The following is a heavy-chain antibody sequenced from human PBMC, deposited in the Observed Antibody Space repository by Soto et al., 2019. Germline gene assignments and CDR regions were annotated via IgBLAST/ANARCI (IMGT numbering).Heavy chain of an antibody. CDR1: GFTFSSYA. V-gene: IGHV3-23*01. CDR2: ITGSGDST. J-gene: IGHJ4*02. CDR3: TKERSGSYRFDY. Sequence: GGSLRLSCAASGFTFSSYAMSWVRQAPGKGLEWVSGITGSGDSTYYADSVKGRFTISRDNSKNTLYLRMNSLRAEDTAIYYCTKERSGSYRFDYWGQGALVTVSS. D-gene: IGHD1-26*01.